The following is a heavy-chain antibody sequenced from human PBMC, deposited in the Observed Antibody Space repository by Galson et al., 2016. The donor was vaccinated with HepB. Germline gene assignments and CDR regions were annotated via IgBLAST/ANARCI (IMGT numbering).Heavy chain of an antibody. D-gene: IGHD1-1*01. J-gene: IGHJ3*02. V-gene: IGHV2-5*02. CDR1: GFSLTTSGVG. Sequence: PALVKPTQTLTLTCSFSGFSLTTSGVGVGWIRQPPGKTLEWLALVYWDDDKRYSPSLKSRLTITRDTSKNHVVLTMTNMDPVDTATYYCAHRRYTIGSTGASDDAFDIWGQGTMVTVSS. CDR2: VYWDDDK. CDR3: AHRRYTIGSTGASDDAFDI.